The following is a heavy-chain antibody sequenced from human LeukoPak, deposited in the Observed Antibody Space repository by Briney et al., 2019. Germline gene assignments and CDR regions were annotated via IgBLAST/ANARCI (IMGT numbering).Heavy chain of an antibody. CDR3: ARARFGYNRGPFDY. CDR1: GFTFTSYA. J-gene: IGHJ4*02. Sequence: PGGSLRLSCAASGFTFTSYAMSWVRQAPGKGLEWVSTFSGASTTSYADAVKGRVTISRDNSKNTLYLQMNSLRPEDTAVYYCARARFGYNRGPFDYWGQGILVTVSS. CDR2: FSGASTT. V-gene: IGHV3-23*01. D-gene: IGHD5-24*01.